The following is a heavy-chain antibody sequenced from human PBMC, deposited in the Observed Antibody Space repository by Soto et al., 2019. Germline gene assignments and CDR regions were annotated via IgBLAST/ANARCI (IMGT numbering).Heavy chain of an antibody. J-gene: IGHJ5*02. Sequence: GGSLRLSCAASGFTFTSYWMSWVRQAPGKGLEWVANIKQDGSEKSYVDSVKGRFTISRDNAKNSLYLQMNSLRAEDTAVYYCLFSAGTTLRSDNWFDPWGQGTLVTVSS. D-gene: IGHD1-7*01. CDR3: LFSAGTTLRSDNWFDP. V-gene: IGHV3-7*01. CDR1: GFTFTSYW. CDR2: IKQDGSEK.